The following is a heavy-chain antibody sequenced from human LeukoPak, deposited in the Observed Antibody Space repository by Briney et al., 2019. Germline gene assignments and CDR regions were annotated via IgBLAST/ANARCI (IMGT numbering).Heavy chain of an antibody. Sequence: SETLSLTCTVSGGSISSYYWSWIRQPPGKGLEWIGRIYTSGSTNYNPSLKSRVTISVDTSKNQFSLKLSSVTAADTAVYYCARDLILRSSTSLDAFDIWGQGTMVTVSS. D-gene: IGHD2-2*01. J-gene: IGHJ3*02. CDR1: GGSISSYY. V-gene: IGHV4-4*08. CDR2: IYTSGST. CDR3: ARDLILRSSTSLDAFDI.